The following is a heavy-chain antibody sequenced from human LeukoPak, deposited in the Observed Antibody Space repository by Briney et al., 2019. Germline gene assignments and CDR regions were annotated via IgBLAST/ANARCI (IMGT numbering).Heavy chain of an antibody. V-gene: IGHV3-7*01. CDR2: IKQDGSEK. Sequence: GGSLRLSCAASGFTFSSYWMSWVRQAPGKGLEWVANIKQDGSEKYYVDSVKGRFTISRDNAKNSLYLQMNSLRAEDTAVYFCARAVVRGVILGDFDYWGQGTLVTVSS. J-gene: IGHJ4*02. CDR1: GFTFSSYW. CDR3: ARAVVRGVILGDFDY. D-gene: IGHD3-10*01.